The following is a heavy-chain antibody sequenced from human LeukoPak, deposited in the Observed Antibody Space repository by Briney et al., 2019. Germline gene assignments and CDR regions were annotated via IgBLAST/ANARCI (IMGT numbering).Heavy chain of an antibody. J-gene: IGHJ4*02. CDR3: ARATEGFDY. CDR1: GFTFSYYD. V-gene: IGHV3-13*04. CDR2: ILSTGDT. Sequence: PGGSLRLSCAASGFTFSYYDMHWVRQATGKGLEWVSTILSTGDTYYAGSVKGRFTISRENAKNSLYLQMNGLRARDTAVYYCARATEGFDYWGQGTLVTVSS.